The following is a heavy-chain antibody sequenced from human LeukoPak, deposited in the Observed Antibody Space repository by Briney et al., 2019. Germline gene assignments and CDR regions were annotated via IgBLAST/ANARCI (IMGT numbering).Heavy chain of an antibody. CDR3: ARSGYSHSWDY. D-gene: IGHD1-26*01. V-gene: IGHV3-7*03. CDR1: GFTFSSYW. CDR2: IKEDGGEI. J-gene: IGHJ4*02. Sequence: PGGSLRLSREVSGFTFSSYWMNWVRQAPGKGLEWVANIKEDGGEIHFVDSMKGRFTISRDNAKNSLYLQMNSLRGDDTVVYYCARSGYSHSWDYWGQGTLVIVSS.